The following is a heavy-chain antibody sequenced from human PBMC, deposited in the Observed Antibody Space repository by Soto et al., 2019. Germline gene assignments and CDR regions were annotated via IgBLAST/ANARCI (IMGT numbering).Heavy chain of an antibody. V-gene: IGHV3-11*06. D-gene: IGHD3-22*01. CDR1: GFTFSDYY. J-gene: IGHJ5*02. CDR3: ARMYYYDSSGSEYNWFVP. CDR2: ISSSSSYT. Sequence: RLSCAASGFTFSDYYMSWIRQAPGKGLEWVSYISSSSSYTNYADSVKGRFTISRDNAKNSLYLQMNSLRAEDTAVYYCARMYYYDSSGSEYNWFVPWGQGTLVTVSS.